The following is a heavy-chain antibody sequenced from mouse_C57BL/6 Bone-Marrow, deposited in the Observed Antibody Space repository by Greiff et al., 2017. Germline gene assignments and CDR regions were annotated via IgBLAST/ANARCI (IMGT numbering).Heavy chain of an antibody. CDR1: GYTFTDYY. Sequence: EVKLQQSGPELVKPGASVKISCKASGYTFTDYYMNWVKQSHGKSLEWIGDINPNNGGTSYNQKFKGKATLTVDKSSSTAYMELRSLTSEDSAVYYCARSVTTVVPYWYFDVWGTGTTVTVSS. V-gene: IGHV1-26*01. CDR3: ARSVTTVVPYWYFDV. CDR2: INPNNGGT. D-gene: IGHD1-1*01. J-gene: IGHJ1*03.